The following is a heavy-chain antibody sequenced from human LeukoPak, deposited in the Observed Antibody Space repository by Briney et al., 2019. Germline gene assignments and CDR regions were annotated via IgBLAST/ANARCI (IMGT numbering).Heavy chain of an antibody. D-gene: IGHD3-22*01. Sequence: PGGSLRLSCAASGFTFSSYGMQWVRQAPAKGLHGVAVIPYDGSNKYYADSVKGRFTISRDNSKNTLYLQMNSLRAEDTAVYYCAKDHPQKYYYDSSGPDYWGQGTLVTVSS. CDR3: AKDHPQKYYYDSSGPDY. CDR1: GFTFSSYG. J-gene: IGHJ4*02. CDR2: IPYDGSNK. V-gene: IGHV3-30*18.